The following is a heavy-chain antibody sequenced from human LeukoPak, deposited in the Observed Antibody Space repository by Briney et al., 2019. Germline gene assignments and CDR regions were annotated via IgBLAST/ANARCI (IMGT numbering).Heavy chain of an antibody. D-gene: IGHD3-3*01. V-gene: IGHV4-39*07. CDR1: GGSISSSSYY. Sequence: SETLSLTCTVSGGSISSSSYYWGWIRQPPGKGLEWIGSIYYSGSTYYNPPLKSRVTISVDTSKNQFSLKLSSVTAADTAVYYCAREGPIQFLEQIDFWGQGSLVTVSS. CDR3: AREGPIQFLEQIDF. CDR2: IYYSGST. J-gene: IGHJ4*02.